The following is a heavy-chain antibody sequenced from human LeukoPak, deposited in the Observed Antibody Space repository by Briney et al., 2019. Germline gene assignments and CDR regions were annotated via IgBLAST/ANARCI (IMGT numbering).Heavy chain of an antibody. D-gene: IGHD3-3*01. V-gene: IGHV3-21*01. Sequence: GGSLRLSCAASGFTFSSYSMNWVRQAPGKGLEWVSSISSSSSYIYYADSVKGRFTISRDNAKNSLYLQMNSLSAEDTAVYYCARSLRFLEWLYYYYYMDVWGKGTTVTVSS. CDR2: ISSSSSYI. CDR3: ARSLRFLEWLYYYYYMDV. J-gene: IGHJ6*03. CDR1: GFTFSSYS.